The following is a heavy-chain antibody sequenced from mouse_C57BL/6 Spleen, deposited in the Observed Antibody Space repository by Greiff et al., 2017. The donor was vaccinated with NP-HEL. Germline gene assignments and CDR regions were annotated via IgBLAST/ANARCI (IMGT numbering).Heavy chain of an antibody. D-gene: IGHD2-4*01. CDR2: IWRGGST. J-gene: IGHJ2*01. V-gene: IGHV2-5*01. CDR1: GFSLTSYG. Sequence: QVQLKQSGPGLVQPSQSLSITCTVSGFSLTSYGVHWVRQSPGKGLEWLGVIWRGGSTDYNAAFMSRLSITKDNSKSQVFFKMNSLQADDTAIYYGAKSYYDYDVGYVDCWGQGTTLTVSS. CDR3: AKSYYDYDVGYVDC.